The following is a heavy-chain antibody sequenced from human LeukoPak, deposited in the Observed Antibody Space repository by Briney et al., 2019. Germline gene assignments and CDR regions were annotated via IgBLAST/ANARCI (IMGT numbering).Heavy chain of an antibody. Sequence: ASVKVSCKASGYTFTGYYMHWVRQAPGQGLEWMGWINPNSGGTNYAQKFQGRVTMTRDTSISTAYMELSRLRSDDTAVYYCARGGRYYDSSGNYLFDYWGQGTLVTVSS. CDR1: GYTFTGYY. V-gene: IGHV1-2*02. CDR2: INPNSGGT. J-gene: IGHJ4*02. CDR3: ARGGRYYDSSGNYLFDY. D-gene: IGHD3-22*01.